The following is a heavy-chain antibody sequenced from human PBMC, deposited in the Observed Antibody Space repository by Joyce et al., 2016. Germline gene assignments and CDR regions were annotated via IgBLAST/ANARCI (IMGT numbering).Heavy chain of an antibody. D-gene: IGHD3-10*01. V-gene: IGHV5-51*01. Sequence: EVQLVQSGAEVKKPGESLKISCKASGYSFSTYWIGWVRQMPGKGLEWVGIIYPGESNARYSPSVQGQVTISVDKSINTAYLQWSSLKASDTAMYYCARQGLGGSGSYRPFDYWGQGTLVTVSS. CDR1: GYSFSTYW. J-gene: IGHJ4*02. CDR2: IYPGESNA. CDR3: ARQGLGGSGSYRPFDY.